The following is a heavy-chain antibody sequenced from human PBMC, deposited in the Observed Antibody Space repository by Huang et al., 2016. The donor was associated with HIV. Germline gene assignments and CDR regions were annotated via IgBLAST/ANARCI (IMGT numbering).Heavy chain of an antibody. Sequence: QLQLQESGPGLVKPSETLSLTCTVSGGSIRSDNYYWGWIRQPPGKGLEWIGSIYYSWSTYYNPSLKRRVTITVDTSKNHFSLRMRSVTAADTAVYYCARLPGSITMIRGVITDPYWGQGTLVTVSS. D-gene: IGHD3-10*01. CDR2: IYYSWST. CDR3: ARLPGSITMIRGVITDPY. V-gene: IGHV4-39*02. J-gene: IGHJ4*02. CDR1: GGSIRSDNYY.